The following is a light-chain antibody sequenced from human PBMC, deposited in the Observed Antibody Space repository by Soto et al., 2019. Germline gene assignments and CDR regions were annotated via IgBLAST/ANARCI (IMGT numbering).Light chain of an antibody. J-gene: IGKJ4*01. Sequence: EIVMTQSPATLSVSPGERATLSCRASQTVSSNLAWYQQKPGQAPRLLIYGACTRDTGISARFSGSGSGTEFALTISSLQSEDFAGYYCQKYNKWPLTFGGGTKVEIK. CDR2: GAC. CDR1: QTVSSN. V-gene: IGKV3-15*01. CDR3: QKYNKWPLT.